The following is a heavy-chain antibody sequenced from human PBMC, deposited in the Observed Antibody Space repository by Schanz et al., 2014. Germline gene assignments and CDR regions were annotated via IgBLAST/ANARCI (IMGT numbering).Heavy chain of an antibody. CDR3: AILTGLSHSYNGLDV. CDR2: INQDGSDK. J-gene: IGHJ6*02. CDR1: GFTFGTFW. V-gene: IGHV3-7*03. Sequence: VQLVESGGSVVQPGRSLRLSCAASGFTFGTFWMSWVRQAPGKGLEWVANINQDGSDKSYVDSVKGRFTISRDNAKNSLYLQMNSLRAEDAAVYYCAILTGLSHSYNGLDVWGQGTTVTVS. D-gene: IGHD3-16*01.